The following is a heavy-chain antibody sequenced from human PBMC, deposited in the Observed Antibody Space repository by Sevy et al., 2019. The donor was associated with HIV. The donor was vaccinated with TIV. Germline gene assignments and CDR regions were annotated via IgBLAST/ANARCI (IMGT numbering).Heavy chain of an antibody. CDR2: ISSRSSYI. Sequence: GGSLRLSCAASGFIFSDYDMNWVRQAPGKGLEWISVISSRSSYIKYADSLKGRVTISRDNANNSLFLQLHSMRAEDTAVYYCASAVDYYDIGGLHYWGQGALVTVSS. J-gene: IGHJ4*02. CDR1: GFIFSDYD. CDR3: ASAVDYYDIGGLHY. D-gene: IGHD3-22*01. V-gene: IGHV3-21*05.